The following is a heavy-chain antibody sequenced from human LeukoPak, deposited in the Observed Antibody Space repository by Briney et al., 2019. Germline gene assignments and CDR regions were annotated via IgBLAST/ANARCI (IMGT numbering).Heavy chain of an antibody. D-gene: IGHD3-22*01. V-gene: IGHV6-1*01. CDR2: TYYRSKWYN. Sequence: SQTLSLTCAISGDSVSSNSAAWNWIRQSPSRGLEWLGRTYYRSKWYNDYAVSVKSRITINPDTSKNQFSLQLNSVTPEDTAVYYCARGSHGSYYDSSGYYDPHYGMDVWGQGTTVTVS. J-gene: IGHJ6*02. CDR1: GDSVSSNSAA. CDR3: ARGSHGSYYDSSGYYDPHYGMDV.